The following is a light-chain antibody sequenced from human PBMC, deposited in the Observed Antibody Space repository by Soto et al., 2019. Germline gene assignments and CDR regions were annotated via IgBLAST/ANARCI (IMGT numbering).Light chain of an antibody. CDR3: QQLNSYPIT. CDR1: QSISSW. V-gene: IGKV1-5*01. Sequence: DIQMNQSPSTLAASVGDGVTMTPRASQSISSWLAWYQQKPGKAPKLLIYDASSLESGVPSRFSGSGSGTEFSLTISSLQPEDFATYYCQQLNSYPITFGQGTRLEIK. CDR2: DAS. J-gene: IGKJ5*01.